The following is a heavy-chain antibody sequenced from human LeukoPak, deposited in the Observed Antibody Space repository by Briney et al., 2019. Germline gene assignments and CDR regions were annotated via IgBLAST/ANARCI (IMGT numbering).Heavy chain of an antibody. D-gene: IGHD3-22*01. CDR2: IYSGGST. CDR1: GFTVSSNY. CDR3: ARGYYDSTGYLAGFVY. Sequence: PGGSLRLSCAASGFTVSSNYMSWVRQTPGKGLEWVSVIYSGGSTYYADSVKGRFTISRDNSKNTLYLQMNSLRAEDTAVYYCARGYYDSTGYLAGFVYWGQGTLVTVSS. V-gene: IGHV3-53*01. J-gene: IGHJ4*02.